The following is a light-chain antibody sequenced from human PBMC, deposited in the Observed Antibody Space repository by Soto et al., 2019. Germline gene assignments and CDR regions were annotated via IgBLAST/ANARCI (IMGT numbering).Light chain of an antibody. V-gene: IGKV3-20*01. CDR3: QQYGSSRRT. CDR2: ATS. CDR1: QSVSSNF. J-gene: IGKJ4*01. Sequence: EIVLTQSPGTLSLSPGERATLSCRASQSVSSNFLAWYQQEPGQAPRLLIYATSTRATGIPDRFSGSGSGTDFTLTIGRLEPEDFAVYYCQQYGSSRRTFGGGTKVDIK.